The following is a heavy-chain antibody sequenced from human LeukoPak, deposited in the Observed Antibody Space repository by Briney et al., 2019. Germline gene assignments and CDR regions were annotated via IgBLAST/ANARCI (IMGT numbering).Heavy chain of an antibody. V-gene: IGHV4-59*01. Sequence: SETLSLTCTVSGGSISSYYWSWIRQPPGKGLEWIGYIYYSGSTNYNPSLKSRVTISVDTSKNQFSLKLSSVTAADTAVYYCARARSSGYYYVGFWFDPWGQGTLVSVSS. CDR3: ARARSSGYYYVGFWFDP. CDR2: IYYSGST. CDR1: GGSISSYY. J-gene: IGHJ5*02. D-gene: IGHD3-22*01.